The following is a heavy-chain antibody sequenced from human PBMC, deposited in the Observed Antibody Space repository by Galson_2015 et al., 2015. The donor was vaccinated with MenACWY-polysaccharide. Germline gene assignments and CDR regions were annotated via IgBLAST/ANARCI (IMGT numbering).Heavy chain of an antibody. V-gene: IGHV3-11*01. CDR3: ARGHYGLDA. Sequence: SLRLSCAASGFSLGAWYMSWLRQAPGKGLEWLSYISKSGDSIYYGDSVKGRFAISRDNAKNSLYLQLNSLEVEDTAIYYCARGHYGLDAWGQGTTATVSS. CDR2: ISKSGDSI. J-gene: IGHJ6*02. CDR1: GFSLGAWY.